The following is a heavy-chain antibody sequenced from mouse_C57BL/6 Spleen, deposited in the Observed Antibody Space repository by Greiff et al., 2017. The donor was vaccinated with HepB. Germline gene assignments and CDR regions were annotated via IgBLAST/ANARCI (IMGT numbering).Heavy chain of an antibody. V-gene: IGHV3-6*01. CDR2: ISYDGSN. CDR1: GYSITSGYY. Sequence: EVQRVESGPGLVKPSQSLSLTCSVTGYSITSGYYWNWIRQFPGNKLEWMGYISYDGSNNYNPSLKNRIPITRDTSKNQFFLKLNSVTTEDTATYYCARIYYGSSRDYWGQGTTRTVSS. J-gene: IGHJ2*01. CDR3: ARIYYGSSRDY. D-gene: IGHD1-1*01.